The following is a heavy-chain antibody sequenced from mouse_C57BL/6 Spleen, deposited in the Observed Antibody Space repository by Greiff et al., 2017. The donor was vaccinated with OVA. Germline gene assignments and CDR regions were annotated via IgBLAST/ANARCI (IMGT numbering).Heavy chain of an antibody. J-gene: IGHJ1*03. Sequence: QVQLQQPGAALVKPGASVKLSCKASGYTFTSYWMHWVKQRPGQGLEWLGMIHPNSGSTNYNAQFKSKAPLTVDKSSSTAYMQLSSLTSEDSAVYYCARFSYGNWYFDVWGTGTTVTVSS. V-gene: IGHV1-64*01. CDR1: GYTFTSYW. D-gene: IGHD2-1*01. CDR3: ARFSYGNWYFDV. CDR2: IHPNSGST.